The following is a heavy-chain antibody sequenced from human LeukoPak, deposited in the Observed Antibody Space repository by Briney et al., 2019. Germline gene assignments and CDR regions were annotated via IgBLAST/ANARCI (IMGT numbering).Heavy chain of an antibody. J-gene: IGHJ4*02. V-gene: IGHV3-53*01. CDR2: IYTGGIT. Sequence: PGGSLRLSCAASGLTVSSNHMAWVRQAPGKGLEWVSVIYTGGITYYADSVQGRFTISRDNSKNTLYLHMNSLRVEDTALYYCERDHAAAGGGLDYWGQGTQVTVSS. CDR3: ERDHAAAGGGLDY. D-gene: IGHD6-13*01. CDR1: GLTVSSNH.